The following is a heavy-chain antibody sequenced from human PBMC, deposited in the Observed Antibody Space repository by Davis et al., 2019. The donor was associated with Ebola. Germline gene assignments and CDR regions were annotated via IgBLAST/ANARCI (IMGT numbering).Heavy chain of an antibody. J-gene: IGHJ6*02. D-gene: IGHD3-3*01. CDR3: ARGTIFGVVRYYYYGMDV. Sequence: MPSETLSLTCAVYGGSFSGYYWSWIRQPPGKGLEWIGEINHSGSTNCNPSLKSRVTISVDTSKNQFSLKLSSVTAADTAVYYCARGTIFGVVRYYYYGMDVWGQGTTVTVTS. CDR2: INHSGST. V-gene: IGHV4-34*01. CDR1: GGSFSGYY.